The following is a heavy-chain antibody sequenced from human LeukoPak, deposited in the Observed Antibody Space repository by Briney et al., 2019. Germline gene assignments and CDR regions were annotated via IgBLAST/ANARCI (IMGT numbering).Heavy chain of an antibody. CDR2: IYSGGST. CDR1: GFTVSH. CDR3: ARDSLTTVPHLDY. V-gene: IGHV3-66*01. Sequence: PGGSLRLSCAASGFTVSHMSWVRQAPGKGLEWVSVIYSGGSTYYADSVKGRFTISRDNSKNTLYLQMNSLRAEDTAIYYCARDSLTTVPHLDYWGQGTLVTVSS. D-gene: IGHD4-17*01. J-gene: IGHJ4*02.